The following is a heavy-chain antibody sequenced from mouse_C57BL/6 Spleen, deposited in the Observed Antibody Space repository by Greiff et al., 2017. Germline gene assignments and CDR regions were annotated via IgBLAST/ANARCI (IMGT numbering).Heavy chain of an antibody. J-gene: IGHJ3*01. CDR2: INPGSGGT. CDR1: GYAFTNYL. D-gene: IGHD2-5*01. CDR3: ARTGSNYF. Sequence: QVQLQQSGAELVRPGTSVKVSCKASGYAFTNYLIEWVKQRPGQGLEWIGVINPGSGGTNYNEKFKGKATLTADKSSSTAYMQLSSLTSEDSAVHFCARTGSNYFWGQGTLVTVSA. V-gene: IGHV1-54*01.